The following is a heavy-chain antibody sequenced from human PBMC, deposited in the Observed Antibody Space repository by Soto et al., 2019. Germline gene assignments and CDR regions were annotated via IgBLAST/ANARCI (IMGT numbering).Heavy chain of an antibody. CDR1: GYTFTNYG. CDR3: ATRQLVSWGPFDS. V-gene: IGHV1-18*01. J-gene: IGHJ4*02. Sequence: QVQLVQSGAEVKKPGASVKVSCKASGYTFTNYGLSWVRQAPGQGLEWMGWINVYNGKTNYTEKLQGRVTMTTDTSTSTAYMELRSLRSDYTAVYYCATRQLVSWGPFDSWGQGTLVTVTS. CDR2: INVYNGKT. D-gene: IGHD6-6*01.